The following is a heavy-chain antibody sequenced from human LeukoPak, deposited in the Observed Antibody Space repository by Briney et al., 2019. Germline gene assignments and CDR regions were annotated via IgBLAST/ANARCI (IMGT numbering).Heavy chain of an antibody. CDR2: TYYRSKWYN. CDR3: ARSVVRRAQWPYSSGWYDY. Sequence: SQTLSLTCAISGDRVSSNSAAWNWIRQSPSRGLEWLGRTYYRSKWYNDYAVSVKSRITINPDTSKNQFSLQLNSVTPEDTAVYYCARSVVRRAQWPYSSGWYDYWGQGTLVTVSS. V-gene: IGHV6-1*01. J-gene: IGHJ4*02. CDR1: GDRVSSNSAA. D-gene: IGHD6-19*01.